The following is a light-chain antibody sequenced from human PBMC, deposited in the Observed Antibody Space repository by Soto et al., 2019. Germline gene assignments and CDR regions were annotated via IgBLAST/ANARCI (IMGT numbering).Light chain of an antibody. CDR1: QSVSSS. CDR2: GAS. V-gene: IGKV3-20*01. CDR3: PQYGSSLRT. Sequence: DSVWTQSHATLSLSPGERATLSCRASQSVSSSLAWYQQEPGQAPRLLIYGASTRATGIPARFSGSGSGTDFTLTISRLEPEDFAVYYCPQYGSSLRTSGQVTRPEIK. J-gene: IGKJ5*01.